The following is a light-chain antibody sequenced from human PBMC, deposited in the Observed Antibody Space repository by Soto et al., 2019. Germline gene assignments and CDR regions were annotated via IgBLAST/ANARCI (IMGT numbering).Light chain of an antibody. Sequence: DIQLTQSPSFLSASVGDRVTVTCRASQDITNYLAWFQQQPGKAPKLLIYTASTLQSGVPSRFSGSGSGTQFTLTISSLQPEDFATYYCQQLHSYPITFGQGTRLE. J-gene: IGKJ5*01. V-gene: IGKV1-9*01. CDR2: TAS. CDR3: QQLHSYPIT. CDR1: QDITNY.